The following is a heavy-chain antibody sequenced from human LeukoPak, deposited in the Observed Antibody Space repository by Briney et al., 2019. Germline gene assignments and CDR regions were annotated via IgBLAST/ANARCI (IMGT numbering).Heavy chain of an antibody. V-gene: IGHV1-18*01. D-gene: IGHD2-2*01. Sequence: ASVKVSCKASGYTFTSYGISWVRQAPGQGLEWMGWISAHNGNTNYAQKLQGRVTMTTDTSTSTAYMELRSLRSDDTAVYYCARTPKAPAAPLDWDFDYWGQGTLVTVSS. CDR3: ARTPKAPAAPLDWDFDY. J-gene: IGHJ4*02. CDR2: ISAHNGNT. CDR1: GYTFTSYG.